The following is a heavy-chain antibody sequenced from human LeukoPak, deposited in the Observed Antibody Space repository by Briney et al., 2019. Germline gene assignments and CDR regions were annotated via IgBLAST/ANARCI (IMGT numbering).Heavy chain of an antibody. CDR1: GLTFSSYA. V-gene: IGHV3-30-3*01. CDR3: AREACPYRLCYYDSSGYSLNYYFDY. D-gene: IGHD3-22*01. Sequence: GGSLRLSCAASGLTFSSYAMHWVRQAPGKGLEWVAVTSYDGSNKYYADSVKGRFTISRDNSKNTLYLQMNSLRAEDTAVYYCAREACPYRLCYYDSSGYSLNYYFDYWGQGTLVTVSS. J-gene: IGHJ4*02. CDR2: TSYDGSNK.